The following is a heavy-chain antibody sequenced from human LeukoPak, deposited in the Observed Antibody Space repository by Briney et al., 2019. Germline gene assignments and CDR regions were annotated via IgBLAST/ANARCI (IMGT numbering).Heavy chain of an antibody. V-gene: IGHV3-30*09. CDR2: ASDDEGHQ. CDR1: GFSFSNYP. D-gene: IGHD2-21*02. Sequence: GGSLRLSCAASGFSFSNYPMHWVRQAPGEGLEWVAVASDDEGHQFYAGSVKGRFAISRDNSRNAVHLQMNSLRPEDTAVYYCVREPRGGDCKFDYWGQGILVTVAS. J-gene: IGHJ4*02. CDR3: VREPRGGDCKFDY.